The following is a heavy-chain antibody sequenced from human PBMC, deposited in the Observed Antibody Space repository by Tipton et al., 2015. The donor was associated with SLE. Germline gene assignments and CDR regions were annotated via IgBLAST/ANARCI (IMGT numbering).Heavy chain of an antibody. CDR3: ARGALRYYDSCGYRDGNAFDI. J-gene: IGHJ3*02. V-gene: IGHV4-59*08. CDR2: IYYSGST. D-gene: IGHD3-22*01. Sequence: TLSLTCTVSGGSISSYYWSWIRQPPGKGLEWIGYIYYSGSTNYNPSLKSRVTISVDTSKNQFSLKLSSVTAADTAVYYCARGALRYYDSCGYRDGNAFDIWGQGTMVTVSS. CDR1: GGSISSYY.